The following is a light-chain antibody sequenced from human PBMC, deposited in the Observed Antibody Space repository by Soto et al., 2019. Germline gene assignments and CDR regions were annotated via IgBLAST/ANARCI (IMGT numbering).Light chain of an antibody. CDR3: QQCFSTPLLT. CDR1: QSISTF. Sequence: DIQMTQSPSSLSASVGDRVTITCRASQSISTFLNWYQQKPGKAPKLLNYGASNLESGVPSTFSGSGSGTDFTLTISSLQPEDFATYYCQQCFSTPLLTFGGGTKVEIK. V-gene: IGKV1-39*01. CDR2: GAS. J-gene: IGKJ4*01.